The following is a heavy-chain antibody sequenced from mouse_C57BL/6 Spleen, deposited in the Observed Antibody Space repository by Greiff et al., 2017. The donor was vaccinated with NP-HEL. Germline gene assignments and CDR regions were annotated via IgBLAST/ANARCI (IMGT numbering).Heavy chain of an antibody. CDR2: IYPGCGST. CDR1: GYTFTSYR. Sequence: QVQLQQPGAELVKPGASVKMSCKASGYTFTSYRITWVKQRPGQGLEWIGDIYPGCGSTNYNEKFKSKATLTVDKSSSTAYMELSSLTSEDYEVECCARKGGNFAYWGQGTLVTVSA. V-gene: IGHV1-55*01. J-gene: IGHJ3*01. CDR3: ARKGGNFAY. D-gene: IGHD1-1*02.